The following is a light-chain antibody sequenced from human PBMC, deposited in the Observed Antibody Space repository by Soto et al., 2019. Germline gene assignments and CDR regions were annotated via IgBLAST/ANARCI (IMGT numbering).Light chain of an antibody. J-gene: IGKJ4*01. CDR1: QSVSTY. CDR3: QHREDWPLT. CDR2: DAS. V-gene: IGKV3-11*01. Sequence: EIVLTQSPATLSLSPGERATLSCRASQSVSTYLAWYQQKPGQAPRLLIYDASKRATGIPARFSGGGSGTDFTLTISSLEPEDFAVYYCQHREDWPLTFGEGTKVEIK.